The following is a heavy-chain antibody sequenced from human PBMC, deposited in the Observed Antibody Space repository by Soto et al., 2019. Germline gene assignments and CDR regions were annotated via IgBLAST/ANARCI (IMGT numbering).Heavy chain of an antibody. CDR2: IYWGDAK. CDR1: GISLSTSGVG. Sequence: QITVKGSGPPLVKPTQTLTLTCSLSGISLSTSGVGLGWLRQPPGKALGWLALIYWGDAKHYSPSLKSRLTITKDTSKNQAVLTVTNMDPVDTATYYCARGLASLPVFAFDIWDQGTMVTVSS. V-gene: IGHV2-5*02. J-gene: IGHJ3*02. CDR3: ARGLASLPVFAFDI. D-gene: IGHD3-3*02.